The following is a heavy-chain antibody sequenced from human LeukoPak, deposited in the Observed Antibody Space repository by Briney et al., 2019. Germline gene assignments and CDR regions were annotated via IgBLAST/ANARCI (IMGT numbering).Heavy chain of an antibody. D-gene: IGHD2-2*01. CDR1: GFTFSSYA. J-gene: IGHJ4*02. CDR3: ARDPVVPDVEQLVFDY. CDR2: ISYDGSNK. V-gene: IGHV3-30-3*01. Sequence: GRSLRLSCAASGFTFSSYAMHWVRQAPGKGLEWVAVISYDGSNKYYADSVKGRFTISRDNSKNTLYLQMNSLRGEDTAVYYCARDPVVPDVEQLVFDYWGQGTLVTVSS.